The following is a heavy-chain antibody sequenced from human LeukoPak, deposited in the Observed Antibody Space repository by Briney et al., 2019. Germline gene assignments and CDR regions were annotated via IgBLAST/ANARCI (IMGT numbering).Heavy chain of an antibody. D-gene: IGHD3-22*01. CDR3: AKDLSGYYDSSGYYFGRGDAFDI. J-gene: IGHJ3*02. Sequence: GGSLRLSCAASGFTFSSYGMSWVRQAPGKGLEWVSAISGSGGSTYYADSVKGRFTISRDNSKNTLYLQMNSLRAEDTAVYYCAKDLSGYYDSSGYYFGRGDAFDIWGQGTMVTVSS. CDR1: GFTFSSYG. CDR2: ISGSGGST. V-gene: IGHV3-23*01.